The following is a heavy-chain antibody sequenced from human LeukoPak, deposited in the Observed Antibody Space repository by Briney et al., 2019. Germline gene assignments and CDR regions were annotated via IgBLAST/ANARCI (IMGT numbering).Heavy chain of an antibody. J-gene: IGHJ3*02. CDR1: GDSVSSNNAA. V-gene: IGHV6-1*01. CDR3: ATYAFDI. CDR2: TYYRSKWYS. Sequence: SQTLSLTCAISGDSVSSNNAAWNWIRQSPLRGLEWLGRTYYRSKWYSDYAISVKGRITINADTSKNQFSLQLNSVTPEDTAVYYCATYAFDIWGQGTMVTVSS.